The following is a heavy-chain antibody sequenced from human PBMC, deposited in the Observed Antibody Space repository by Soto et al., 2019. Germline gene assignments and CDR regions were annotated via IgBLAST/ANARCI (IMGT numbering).Heavy chain of an antibody. J-gene: IGHJ6*02. Sequence: ESLKISCKGSGYRFSSYWIAWVRQMPGKGLEWVGIIYPGDSDTRYSPSFQGQVTMSVDKSNSTAYLHWSSLKASDTAMYYCARQGSNGAYYYYGMDVWGQGTTVTVSS. CDR1: GYRFSSYW. D-gene: IGHD2-8*01. V-gene: IGHV5-51*01. CDR3: ARQGSNGAYYYYGMDV. CDR2: IYPGDSDT.